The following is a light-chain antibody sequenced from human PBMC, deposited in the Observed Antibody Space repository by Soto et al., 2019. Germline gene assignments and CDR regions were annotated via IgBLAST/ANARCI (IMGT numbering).Light chain of an antibody. Sequence: EIVLTQSPGTLSLSPGERAALSCRASQRVSSSYLAWYLQKPGQAPRLLIYGASSRATGIPDRFSGSGSGTDFTLTISGLEPEDFAVYYCQQYGSSTNTFGQGTRLEIK. J-gene: IGKJ5*01. CDR2: GAS. CDR3: QQYGSSTNT. CDR1: QRVSSSY. V-gene: IGKV3-20*01.